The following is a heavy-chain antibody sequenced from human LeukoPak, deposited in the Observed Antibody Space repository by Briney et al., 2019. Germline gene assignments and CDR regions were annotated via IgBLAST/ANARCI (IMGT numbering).Heavy chain of an antibody. V-gene: IGHV1-18*01. CDR1: GYTFTSYG. Sequence: ASVKVSCKASGYTFTSYGISWVRQAPGQGLEWMGWISAYNGNTNYAQKLQGRVTMTTDTSTSTAYMELRSLRSDDTAVYYCARAEDCSSWYDIYPPFDPSGQGGLVTVSS. CDR3: ARAEDCSSWYDIYPPFDP. J-gene: IGHJ5*02. D-gene: IGHD6-13*01. CDR2: ISAYNGNT.